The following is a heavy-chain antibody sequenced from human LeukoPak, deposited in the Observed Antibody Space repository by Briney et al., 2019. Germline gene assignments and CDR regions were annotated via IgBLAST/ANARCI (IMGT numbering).Heavy chain of an antibody. CDR3: ARRVTQGSYYDH. J-gene: IGHJ4*02. Sequence: SETLSLTCAVYGGSFSGYYWSWIRQPPGKGLEWIGEINHSGSTNYNPSLKSRVTISVDTSKNQFSLKLSSVTAADTAVYYCARRVTQGSYYDHWGQGTLVTVSS. D-gene: IGHD3-10*01. CDR1: GGSFSGYY. V-gene: IGHV4-34*01. CDR2: INHSGST.